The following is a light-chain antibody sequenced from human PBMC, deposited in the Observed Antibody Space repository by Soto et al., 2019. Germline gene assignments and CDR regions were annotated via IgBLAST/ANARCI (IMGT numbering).Light chain of an antibody. J-gene: IGKJ2*01. V-gene: IGKV1-5*03. CDR1: QNVNIW. Sequence: DIQVTQSPSTLSAFVGDRVILTCRASQNVNIWLAWYQQRPRKAPKLLIYKTSSLESGVPSRFSGSGYGTEFTLTISSLETDDFGTYFCLQYNSLPYTFGQGTKLEIK. CDR3: LQYNSLPYT. CDR2: KTS.